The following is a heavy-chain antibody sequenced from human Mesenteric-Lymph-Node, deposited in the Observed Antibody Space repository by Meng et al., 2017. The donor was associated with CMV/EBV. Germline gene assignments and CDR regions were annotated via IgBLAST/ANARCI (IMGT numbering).Heavy chain of an antibody. Sequence: GESLKISCAASGFTFSSYAMSWVRQAPGKGLEWVSSINSSSSYIYYADSVKGRFTISRDNAKNSLYLQINSLRAEDTAVYYCASGYCSSTSCYRSYWGQGTLVTVSS. V-gene: IGHV3-21*01. CDR3: ASGYCSSTSCYRSY. D-gene: IGHD2-2*03. CDR2: INSSSSYI. J-gene: IGHJ4*02. CDR1: GFTFSSYA.